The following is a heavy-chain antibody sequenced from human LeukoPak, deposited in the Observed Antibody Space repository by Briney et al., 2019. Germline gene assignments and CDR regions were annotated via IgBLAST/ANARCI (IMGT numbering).Heavy chain of an antibody. CDR2: ISYDGSNK. J-gene: IGHJ1*01. CDR3: AKAPPGDSSGYYSKYFQH. D-gene: IGHD3-22*01. Sequence: GGSLRLSCAASGFTFSSYGMHWVRQAPGKGLEWVAVISYDGSNKYYADSVKGRFTISRDNSKNTLYLQMNSLRAEDTAAYYCAKAPPGDSSGYYSKYFQHWGQGTLVTVSS. CDR1: GFTFSSYG. V-gene: IGHV3-30*18.